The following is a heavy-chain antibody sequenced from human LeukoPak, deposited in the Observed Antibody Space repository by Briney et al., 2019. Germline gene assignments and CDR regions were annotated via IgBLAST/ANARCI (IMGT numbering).Heavy chain of an antibody. CDR1: GYSFSGYY. CDR3: ASEHYYGSGSYYRGILYDAFDI. J-gene: IGHJ3*02. D-gene: IGHD3-10*01. Sequence: ASVKVSCKAYGYSFSGYYIYWLRQAPGQGLEWMGWINPNSGGTNYAQKFQGRVTMTRDTSISTAYMELSRLRSDDTAVYYCASEHYYGSGSYYRGILYDAFDIWGQGTMVTVSS. CDR2: INPNSGGT. V-gene: IGHV1-2*02.